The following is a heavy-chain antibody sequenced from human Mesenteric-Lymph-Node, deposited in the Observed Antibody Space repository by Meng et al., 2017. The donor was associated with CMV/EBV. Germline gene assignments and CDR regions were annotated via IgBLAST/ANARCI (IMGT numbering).Heavy chain of an antibody. CDR3: ARRYSSDSYSNWYFDL. Sequence: GESLKISCKGSGYSFSTYWIGWVRQMPGRGLEWMGVIYPDDSDTRYSPSFQGRVSISADKSISTAYLQWSSLRASDTAMYYCARRYSSDSYSNWYFDLWGRGTLVTVSS. V-gene: IGHV5-51*01. D-gene: IGHD6-19*01. J-gene: IGHJ2*01. CDR2: IYPDDSDT. CDR1: GYSFSTYW.